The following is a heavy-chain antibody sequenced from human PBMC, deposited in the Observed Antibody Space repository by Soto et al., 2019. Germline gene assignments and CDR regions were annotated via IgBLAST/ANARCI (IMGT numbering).Heavy chain of an antibody. V-gene: IGHV3-9*01. J-gene: IGHJ6*03. D-gene: IGHD3-10*01. CDR2: ISWNSGSI. CDR1: GFTFDDYA. CDR3: AKDSSWFGEPYYYYYMDV. Sequence: EVQLVESGGGLVQPGRSLRLSCAASGFTFDDYAMHWVRQAPGKGLEWVSGISWNSGSIGYADSVKGRFTISRDNAKNSLYLQMNSLRAEDTDLYYCAKDSSWFGEPYYYYYMDVWGKGTTVTVSS.